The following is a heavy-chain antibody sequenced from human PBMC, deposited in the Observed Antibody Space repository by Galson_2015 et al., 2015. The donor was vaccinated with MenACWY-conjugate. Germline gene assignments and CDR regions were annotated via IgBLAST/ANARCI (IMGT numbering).Heavy chain of an antibody. CDR2: IYWDNDK. D-gene: IGHD3-16*01. J-gene: IGHJ4*02. CDR3: AHRRPYSNTRTWYYGDFDY. Sequence: PALVKPTQTLTLTCTFSGFSLTTSGVGVGWIRQPPGEALEWLALIYWDNDKRYNPSLKTRLTITRDTSRNQVVLTMTDVDPVDTATYFCAHRRPYSNTRTWYYGDFDYWGQGTLVTVSS. V-gene: IGHV2-5*02. CDR1: GFSLTTSGVG.